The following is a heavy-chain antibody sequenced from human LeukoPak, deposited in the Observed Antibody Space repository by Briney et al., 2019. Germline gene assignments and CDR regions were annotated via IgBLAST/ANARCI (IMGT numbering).Heavy chain of an antibody. CDR1: GFTIGDYD. J-gene: IGHJ4*02. CDR3: TREYYDSSGYSPYYFDD. D-gene: IGHD3-22*01. CDR2: LRRKAYGGTT. V-gene: IGHV3-49*04. Sequence: SLRRYGTASGFTIGDYDMRWVRQAPGKGLEWVGFLRRKAYGGTTEYAASVKGRFTISRDDSKSIAYLQMKSLKTEDTAVYYCTREYYDSSGYSPYYFDDWGQGNLVPVSS.